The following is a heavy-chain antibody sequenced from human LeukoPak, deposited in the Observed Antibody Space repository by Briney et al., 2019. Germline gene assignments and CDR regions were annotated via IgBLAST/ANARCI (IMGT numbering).Heavy chain of an antibody. CDR1: GGSISSSSYY. CDR3: ARVTQALVMDY. J-gene: IGHJ4*02. V-gene: IGHV4-39*07. CDR2: IYSSGST. Sequence: SETLSLTCTVSGGSISSSSYYWGWIRQPPGKGLEWIGYIYSSGSTYNNPSLTSRVTISVDTSKNQFSLKLSSVTVADRAVYYCARVTQALVMDYWGQGTLVTVSS.